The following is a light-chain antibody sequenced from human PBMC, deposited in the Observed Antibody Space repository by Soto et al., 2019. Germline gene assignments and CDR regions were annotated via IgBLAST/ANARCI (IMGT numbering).Light chain of an antibody. CDR3: SSYTSSSTLYV. V-gene: IGLV2-14*01. J-gene: IGLJ1*01. CDR1: SSDIGAYDY. Sequence: QSALTQPASVSGSPGQSIIISCTGTSSDIGAYDYVSWYQQHPGKAPKLMIYEVSNRPSGVSNRFSGSKSGNTASLTISGLQAEDEADYYCSSYTSSSTLYVFGTGTKLTVL. CDR2: EVS.